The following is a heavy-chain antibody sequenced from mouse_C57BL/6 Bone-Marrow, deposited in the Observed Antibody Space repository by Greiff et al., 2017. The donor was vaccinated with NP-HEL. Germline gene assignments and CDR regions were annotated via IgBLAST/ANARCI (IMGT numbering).Heavy chain of an antibody. Sequence: QVQLQQSGAEPVKPGASVKLSCKASGYTFTSYWMHWVKQRPGQGLEWIGMIHPNSGSTNYNEKFKSKATLTVDKSSSTAYMQLSSLTSEDSAVYYCARKEGNSWFAYWGQGTLVTVSA. CDR3: ARKEGNSWFAY. J-gene: IGHJ3*01. CDR1: GYTFTSYW. V-gene: IGHV1-64*01. CDR2: IHPNSGST. D-gene: IGHD2-1*01.